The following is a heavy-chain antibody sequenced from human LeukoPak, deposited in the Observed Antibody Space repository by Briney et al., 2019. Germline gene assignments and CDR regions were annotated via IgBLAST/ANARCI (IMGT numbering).Heavy chain of an antibody. V-gene: IGHV1-2*02. J-gene: IGHJ4*02. D-gene: IGHD3-22*01. CDR3: AREKGDSSGYYYPGPDY. CDR2: ISPNSGGT. Sequence: ASVKVSCKASGYTFTGYYMHWVRQAPGQGLEWMGWISPNSGGTNYAQKFQGRVTMTRDTSISTAYMELSRLRSDDTAVYYCAREKGDSSGYYYPGPDYWGQGTLVTVSS. CDR1: GYTFTGYY.